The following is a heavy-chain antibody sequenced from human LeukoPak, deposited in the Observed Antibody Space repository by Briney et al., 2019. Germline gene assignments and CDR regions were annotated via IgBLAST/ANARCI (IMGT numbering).Heavy chain of an antibody. V-gene: IGHV3-21*01. Sequence: GGSLRLSCAASGFTFSSYSMKWVRQAPGKGLEWVSSISSSSSYIYYADSVKGRFTISRDNAKNSLYLQMNSLRAEDTAVYYCATLWYYYDSSYWGQGTLVTVSS. CDR3: ATLWYYYDSSY. J-gene: IGHJ4*02. CDR2: ISSSSSYI. CDR1: GFTFSSYS. D-gene: IGHD3-22*01.